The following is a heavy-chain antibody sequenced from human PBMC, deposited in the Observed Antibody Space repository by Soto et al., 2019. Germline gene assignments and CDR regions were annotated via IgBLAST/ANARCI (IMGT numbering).Heavy chain of an antibody. V-gene: IGHV2-5*02. Sequence: QITLKESGPTLVKPTQTLTLTCTFSVFSLTTSGVGVGWIRKPPGQALEWLALIYWDDDKRYSPSLKRRLTITKDNSKKQVVLTMTNMDPAYTATYFCAHRTTTGTWWFDPWGQGTLVTVSS. CDR2: IYWDDDK. D-gene: IGHD4-17*01. J-gene: IGHJ5*02. CDR1: VFSLTTSGVG. CDR3: AHRTTTGTWWFDP.